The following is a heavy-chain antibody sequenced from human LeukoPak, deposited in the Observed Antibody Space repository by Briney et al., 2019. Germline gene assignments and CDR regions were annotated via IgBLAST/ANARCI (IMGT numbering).Heavy chain of an antibody. CDR2: VRSKAHSQTT. CDR1: GFTFGDFA. J-gene: IGHJ4*02. CDR3: TRGAMSPDY. D-gene: IGHD5-18*01. Sequence: GGSLRLSCTTSGFTFGDFAMSWFRQAPGKGLEWVGFVRSKAHSQTTEYAASVEGRFTISRDDSKSSAYLQMNSLKTEDTAMYYCTRGAMSPDYWGQGTLVTVSS. V-gene: IGHV3-49*03.